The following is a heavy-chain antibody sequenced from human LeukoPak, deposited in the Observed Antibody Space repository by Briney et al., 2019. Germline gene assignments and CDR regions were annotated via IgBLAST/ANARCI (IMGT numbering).Heavy chain of an antibody. CDR1: GYTFTGYY. CDR2: INPNSGGT. V-gene: IGHV1-2*02. D-gene: IGHD3-3*01. Sequence: ASVKVSCKASGYTFTGYYMHWVRQAPGQGLEWMGWINPNSGGTNYAQKFQGRVTMTRDTSISTAYMELGRLRSDDTAVYYCARAYLYYDFWSGYQTTYGMDVWGQGTTVTVSS. CDR3: ARAYLYYDFWSGYQTTYGMDV. J-gene: IGHJ6*02.